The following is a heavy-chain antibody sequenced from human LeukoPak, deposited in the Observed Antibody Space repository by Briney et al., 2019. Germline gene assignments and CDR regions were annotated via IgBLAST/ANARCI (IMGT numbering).Heavy chain of an antibody. CDR2: IYYSGST. J-gene: IGHJ4*02. V-gene: IGHV4-39*07. CDR1: GGSISSSSYY. D-gene: IGHD6-6*01. CDR3: ARDIAARPIID. Sequence: SETLSLTCTVSGGSISSSSYYWGWIRQPPGKGLEWIGSIYYSGSTYYNPSLKSRVTISVDTSKNQFSLKLSSVTAAVTAVYYCARDIAARPIIDRGQGTLVTVSS.